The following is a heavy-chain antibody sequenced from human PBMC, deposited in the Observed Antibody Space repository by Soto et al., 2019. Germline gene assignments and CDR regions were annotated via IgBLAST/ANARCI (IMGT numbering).Heavy chain of an antibody. J-gene: IGHJ4*02. CDR3: ARGYPQIFWSGYLNFDY. D-gene: IGHD3-3*01. CDR1: GFTFSSYW. CDR2: INSDGSST. V-gene: IGHV3-74*01. Sequence: GGSLRLSCAASGFTFSSYWMHWVRQAPGKGLVWVSRINSDGSSTSYADSVKGRFTISRDNAKNTLYLQMNSLRAEDTAVYYCARGYPQIFWSGYLNFDYWGQGTLVTVSS.